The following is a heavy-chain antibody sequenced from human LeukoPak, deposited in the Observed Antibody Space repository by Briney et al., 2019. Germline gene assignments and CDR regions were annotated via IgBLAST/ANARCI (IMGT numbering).Heavy chain of an antibody. D-gene: IGHD5-18*01. Sequence: EVSVKVSCKASGYTFTSYGISWVRQAPGQGLEWMGWISAYNGNTNYAQKLQGRVTMTTDTSTSTAYMELRSLRSDDTAVYYCARAKDSYGYSGFDYWGQGTLVTVSS. V-gene: IGHV1-18*01. J-gene: IGHJ4*02. CDR2: ISAYNGNT. CDR1: GYTFTSYG. CDR3: ARAKDSYGYSGFDY.